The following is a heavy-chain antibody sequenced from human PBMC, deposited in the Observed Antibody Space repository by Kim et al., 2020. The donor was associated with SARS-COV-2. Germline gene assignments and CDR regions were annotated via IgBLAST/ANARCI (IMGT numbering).Heavy chain of an antibody. J-gene: IGHJ4*02. Sequence: GESLRLSCVASGFTFSTSPMGWVRQAPGEGLEWVSRISWDGTRTYYADSVKGRVTMSSDKSKNTVYLHMNNLRVEDTAVYYCAKGVTNSGFDYWGQGAQVTVSS. CDR2: ISWDGTRT. D-gene: IGHD4-17*01. V-gene: IGHV3-23*01. CDR1: GFTFSTSP. CDR3: AKGVTNSGFDY.